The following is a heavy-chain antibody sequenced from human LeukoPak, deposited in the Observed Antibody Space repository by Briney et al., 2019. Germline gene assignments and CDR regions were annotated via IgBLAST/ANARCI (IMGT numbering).Heavy chain of an antibody. CDR1: GFTFDDYA. CDR2: ISGDGGSA. CDR3: AKDQYYYDSSGYYSTAVPFDY. V-gene: IGHV3-43*02. Sequence: GGSLRLSCAASGFTFDDYAMHWVRQAPGKGLEWVSLISGDGGSAYYADSVKGRFTISRDNSKNSLYLQMNSLRTEDTALYYCAKDQYYYDSSGYYSTAVPFDYWGQGTLVTVSS. D-gene: IGHD3-22*01. J-gene: IGHJ4*02.